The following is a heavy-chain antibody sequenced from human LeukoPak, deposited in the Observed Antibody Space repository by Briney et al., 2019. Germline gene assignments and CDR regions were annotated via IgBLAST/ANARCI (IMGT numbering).Heavy chain of an antibody. CDR3: ARDHGYGDPFDY. Sequence: PSETLSLTCTVSGGSISSYYWSWIRQPPGKGLQWIGYIYYSGSTNYNPSLKSRVTISVDTSKNQFSLKLSSVTAADTAAYYCARDHGYGDPFDYWGQGTLVTVSS. CDR1: GGSISSYY. J-gene: IGHJ4*02. CDR2: IYYSGST. V-gene: IGHV4-59*01. D-gene: IGHD4-17*01.